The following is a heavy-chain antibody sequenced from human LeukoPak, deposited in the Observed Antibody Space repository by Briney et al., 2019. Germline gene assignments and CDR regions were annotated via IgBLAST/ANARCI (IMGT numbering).Heavy chain of an antibody. V-gene: IGHV3-74*01. CDR2: INSDGSIT. Sequence: GGSLRLSCAASGFTFSRNWMHWVRQAPGKGLVWVSRINSDGSITNYADSVKGRFTIFRDNAKNTLYLQMSSLRAEDTAAYYCAKIDAYWGQGTLVTVSS. J-gene: IGHJ4*02. CDR1: GFTFSRNW. CDR3: AKIDAY.